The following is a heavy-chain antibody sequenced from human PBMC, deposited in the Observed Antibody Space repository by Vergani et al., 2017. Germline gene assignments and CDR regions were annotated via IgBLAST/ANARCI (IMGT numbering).Heavy chain of an antibody. CDR2: IIPIFGTA. D-gene: IGHD3-10*01. CDR3: AGGVNMARRVSYGMDV. J-gene: IGHJ6*02. V-gene: IGHV1-69*15. Sequence: QVQLVQSGAEVKKPGSSVKVSCKASGGTFSSYAISWVRQAPGQGLEWMGRIIPIFGTANYAQKFQGRVTITADDSTSTVYMELSSLRSEDTAVYYCAGGVNMARRVSYGMDVWGQGTTVTVSS. CDR1: GGTFSSYA.